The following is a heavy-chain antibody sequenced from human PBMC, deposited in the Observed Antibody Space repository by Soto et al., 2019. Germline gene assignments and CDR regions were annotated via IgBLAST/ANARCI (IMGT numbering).Heavy chain of an antibody. D-gene: IGHD3-22*01. V-gene: IGHV3-48*03. CDR3: ARDLFDSSGYCPFDY. Sequence: GGSLRLSCAASGFNFNIYEMNWVRQAPGKGLEWVSYISISGDTIYYADSVKGRSTISRDNAKKSLHLQMNSLRAEDTAVYYCARDLFDSSGYCPFDYWGQGTLVTVSS. CDR2: ISISGDTI. J-gene: IGHJ4*02. CDR1: GFNFNIYE.